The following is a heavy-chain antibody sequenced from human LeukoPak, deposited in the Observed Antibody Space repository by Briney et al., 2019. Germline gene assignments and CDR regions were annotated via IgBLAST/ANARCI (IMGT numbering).Heavy chain of an antibody. D-gene: IGHD3-22*01. CDR3: AKDTPGGDYYDSSPLDY. CDR1: GFTFSSYA. Sequence: PGGSLRLSCAASGFTFSSYAMSWVRQAPGKGLEWVSAISGSGGSTYYADSVKGRVTISRENSKNTLYLQMNSLSAENTAVYYCAKDTPGGDYYDSSPLDYWGQGTLVTVSS. V-gene: IGHV3-23*01. J-gene: IGHJ4*02. CDR2: ISGSGGST.